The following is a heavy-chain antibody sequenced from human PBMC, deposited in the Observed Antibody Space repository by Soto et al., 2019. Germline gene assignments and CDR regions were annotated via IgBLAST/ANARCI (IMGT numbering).Heavy chain of an antibody. V-gene: IGHV3-30*18. CDR1: GFTFSSYG. CDR2: ISYDGSNK. J-gene: IGHJ6*02. CDR3: AKEEWELRPDYYYGMDV. D-gene: IGHD1-26*01. Sequence: SLRLSCAAAGFTFSSYGMHWVRQAPGQGLEWVAVISYDGSNKYYADSVKGRFTISRDNSKNTLYLQMNSLRAEDTAVYYCAKEEWELRPDYYYGMDVWGQGTTVTVSS.